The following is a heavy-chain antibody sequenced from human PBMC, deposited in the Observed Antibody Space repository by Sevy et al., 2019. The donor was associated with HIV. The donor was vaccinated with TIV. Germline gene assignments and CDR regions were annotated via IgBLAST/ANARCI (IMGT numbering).Heavy chain of an antibody. CDR1: GFIFSSYG. CDR2: ISSDGSDD. V-gene: IGHV3-30*18. D-gene: IGHD4-17*01. CDR3: AKDKEDDYGDYYFDH. Sequence: GGSLRLSCSASGFIFSSYGMHWGRQTPGKGLEWVAIISSDGSDDFYAESVRGRFTISRDNSRNTLYLQMDSLRLEDTAIYYCAKDKEDDYGDYYFDHWGQGALVTVSS. J-gene: IGHJ4*02.